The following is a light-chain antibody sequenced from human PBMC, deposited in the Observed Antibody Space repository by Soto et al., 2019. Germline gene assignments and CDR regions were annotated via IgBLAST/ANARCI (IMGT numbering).Light chain of an antibody. CDR1: QNIGRW. V-gene: IGKV1-5*01. CDR3: QHYATFSGT. CDR2: HAS. Sequence: NCPSTLSASIGERVTISCRASQNIGRWLAWYQQKPGTAPNLLIYHASNLRGGVPSRFSGGGSGTEFTLTISSVQPDDITPYSCQHYATFSGTFGPGTMVDVK. J-gene: IGKJ1*01.